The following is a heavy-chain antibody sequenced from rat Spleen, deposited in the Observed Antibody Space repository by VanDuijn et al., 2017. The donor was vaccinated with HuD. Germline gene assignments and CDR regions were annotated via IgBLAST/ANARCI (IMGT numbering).Heavy chain of an antibody. J-gene: IGHJ1*01. CDR1: GYSITSSYR. CDR3: ARYQGLQWRYWYFDF. CDR2: INSAGST. V-gene: IGHV3-3*01. D-gene: IGHD1-1*01. Sequence: EVQLQESGPGLVKPSQSLSLTCSVTGYSITSSYRWNWIRKFPGNKLEWMGYINSAGSTSYNPSLKSRISITRDTSKNQFFLQLNSVTTEDTATYYCARYQGLQWRYWYFDFWGPGTMVTVSS.